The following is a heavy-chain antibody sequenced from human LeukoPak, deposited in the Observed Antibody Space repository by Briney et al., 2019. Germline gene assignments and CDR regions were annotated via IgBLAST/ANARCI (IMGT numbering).Heavy chain of an antibody. D-gene: IGHD1-26*01. CDR2: TRNRADSYTT. J-gene: IGHJ4*02. CDR3: ARVPIVGATLDY. V-gene: IGHV3-72*01. CDR1: GFXFSDHY. Sequence: GGSLRLSCAASGFXFSDHYIDWVRQAPRKGLEWVGRTRNRADSYTTEYAASVKGRFTISRDDSKNSLYLQMNSLKTEDTAVYYCARVPIVGATLDYWGQGILVTVSS.